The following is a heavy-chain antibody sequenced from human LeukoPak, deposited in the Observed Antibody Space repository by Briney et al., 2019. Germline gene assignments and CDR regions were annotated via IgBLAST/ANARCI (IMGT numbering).Heavy chain of an antibody. Sequence: PSETLSLTCTVSGGSMSSYYWSWIRQPAGKGLGWIGRFYSGGSTDYNPSLKSRVTMSVDTSTNQFSLKLSSVTAADTAVYYCARVYSGYDLPGSLANYYFDYWGQGTLVTVSS. D-gene: IGHD5-12*01. V-gene: IGHV4-4*07. J-gene: IGHJ4*02. CDR1: GGSMSSYY. CDR2: FYSGGST. CDR3: ARVYSGYDLPGSLANYYFDY.